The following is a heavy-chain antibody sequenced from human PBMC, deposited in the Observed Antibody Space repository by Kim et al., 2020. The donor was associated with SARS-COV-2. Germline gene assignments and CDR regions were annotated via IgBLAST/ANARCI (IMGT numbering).Heavy chain of an antibody. J-gene: IGHJ6*02. CDR1: GFTFDDYA. CDR2: ISGDAGST. V-gene: IGHV3-43*02. D-gene: IGHD2-2*01. Sequence: GGSLRLSCAVSGFTFDDYAMHWVRQAPGTGLEWVSLISGDAGSTYYADAVKGRFTISRDNSKNSLYLQMNSLRTEDTALYYCAKVTPNIPGRGVYYYYAVDVWGQGTTVTVSS. CDR3: AKVTPNIPGRGVYYYYAVDV.